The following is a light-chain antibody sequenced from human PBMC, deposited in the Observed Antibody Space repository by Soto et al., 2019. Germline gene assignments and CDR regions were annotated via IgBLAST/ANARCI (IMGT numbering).Light chain of an antibody. J-gene: IGKJ2*01. CDR3: QQYGSSPYT. V-gene: IGKV3-15*01. CDR2: GAS. CDR1: QSVSNN. Sequence: EIVMTQSPATLSVSPGERATLSCRASQSVSNNLAWYQQKPGQAPRLLMYGASTRATGIPARFSGSGSGTEFTLTISSLQSADFAVYYCQQYGSSPYTFGQGTKV.